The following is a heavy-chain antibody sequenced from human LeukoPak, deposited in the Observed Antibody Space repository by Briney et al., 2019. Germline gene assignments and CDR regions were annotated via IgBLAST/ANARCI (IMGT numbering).Heavy chain of an antibody. CDR3: ASVSTSAASYYYYGMDV. Sequence: ASVKVSCKASGYTFTSYGISWVRQAPGQGLEWMGWISAYNGNTNYAQKLQGRVTMTTDTSTSTAYMELRSLRSDDTAVYYCASVSTSAASYYYYGMDVGGKGTTVTVSS. CDR1: GYTFTSYG. J-gene: IGHJ6*04. D-gene: IGHD2-2*01. CDR2: ISAYNGNT. V-gene: IGHV1-18*04.